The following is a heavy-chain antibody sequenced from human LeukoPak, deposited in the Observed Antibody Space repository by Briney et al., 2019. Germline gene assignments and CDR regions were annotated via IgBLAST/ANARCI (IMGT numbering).Heavy chain of an antibody. CDR2: IRYDGSNK. V-gene: IGHV3-30*02. D-gene: IGHD6-19*01. CDR3: AKGDSSGWYGDLGLDY. J-gene: IGHJ4*02. CDR1: GFTFSSYG. Sequence: GGSLRLSCAASGFTFSSYGMHWVRQAPGKGLEWVAFIRYDGSNKYYADSVKGRFTISRDNSKNALYLQMNSLRAEDTAVYYCAKGDSSGWYGDLGLDYWGQGTLITVSS.